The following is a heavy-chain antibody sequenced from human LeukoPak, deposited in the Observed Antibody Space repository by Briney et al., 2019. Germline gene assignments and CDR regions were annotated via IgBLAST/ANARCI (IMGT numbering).Heavy chain of an antibody. CDR3: ARAYCSGGSCYFDYYYYYMDV. J-gene: IGHJ6*03. Sequence: ASVKVSCKASVYTFTSYGISWVRQAPGQGLEWMGWISAYNGNTNYAQKLQGRVTMTTDTSTSTAYMELRSLRSDDTAVYYCARAYCSGGSCYFDYYYYYMDVWGKGTTVTVSS. CDR2: ISAYNGNT. V-gene: IGHV1-18*01. D-gene: IGHD2-15*01. CDR1: VYTFTSYG.